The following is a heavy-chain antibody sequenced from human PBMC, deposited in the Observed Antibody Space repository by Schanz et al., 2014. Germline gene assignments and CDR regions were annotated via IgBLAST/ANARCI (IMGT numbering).Heavy chain of an antibody. J-gene: IGHJ5*02. D-gene: IGHD2-2*01. CDR2: ISAYTNNP. Sequence: VWTGPEVKEPGASVKVSCEASRYTFNTYGLNWVRQAPGQWLEWMGWISAYTNNPNYAQKVQGRVTMTTDTSTGTAYMELRSLRSDDTAVYYCARDRRRYCSTASCLHDNWFDPWGQGTLVIVSS. CDR3: ARDRRRYCSTASCLHDNWFDP. V-gene: IGHV1-18*01. CDR1: RYTFNTYG.